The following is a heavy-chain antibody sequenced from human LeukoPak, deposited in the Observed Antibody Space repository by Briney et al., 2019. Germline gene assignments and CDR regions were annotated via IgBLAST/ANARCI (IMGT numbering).Heavy chain of an antibody. CDR3: ARDTTYYYDSSGF. J-gene: IGHJ4*02. D-gene: IGHD3-22*01. CDR2: ISSSSSYI. Sequence: GGSLRLSCAASGFTFSSYSMNWVRQAPGKGLEWVSSISSSSSYIYYADSVKGRFTISRDNAKNSLYLQMNSLRAEDTAVYYCARDTTYYYDSSGFWGQGTLVTVSS. V-gene: IGHV3-21*01. CDR1: GFTFSSYS.